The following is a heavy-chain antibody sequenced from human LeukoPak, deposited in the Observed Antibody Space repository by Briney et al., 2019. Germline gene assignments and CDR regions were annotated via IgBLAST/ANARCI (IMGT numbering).Heavy chain of an antibody. CDR1: GFSFSSFV. J-gene: IGHJ4*02. Sequence: GGSLRLSCAVSGFSFSSFVMHWVRQAPGKGLEWVAAILPDGGNKHYADSVKGRVTISRDNSKNTLYLQMNSLRAEDTALYYCATMTTVVTNFDYWGQGTLVTVSS. D-gene: IGHD4-23*01. CDR2: ILPDGGNK. CDR3: ATMTTVVTNFDY. V-gene: IGHV3-30-3*01.